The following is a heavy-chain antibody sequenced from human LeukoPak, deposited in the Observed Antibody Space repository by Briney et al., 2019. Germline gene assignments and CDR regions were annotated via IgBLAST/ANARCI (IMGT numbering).Heavy chain of an antibody. J-gene: IGHJ4*02. D-gene: IGHD3-3*01. CDR2: MNPNSGNT. CDR3: ARESEYYDFWSGYYTTYFDY. V-gene: IGHV1-8*03. CDR1: GYTFTSYD. Sequence: ASVKVSCKASGYTFTSYDINWVRQATGQGLEWMGWMNPNSGNTGYAQKFQGRVTITRNTSISTAYMELSSLRSEDTAVYYCARESEYYDFWSGYYTTYFDYWGQGTLVTVSS.